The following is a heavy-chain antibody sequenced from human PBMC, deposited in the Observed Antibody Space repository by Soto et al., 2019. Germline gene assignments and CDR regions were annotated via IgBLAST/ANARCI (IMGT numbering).Heavy chain of an antibody. CDR2: IYYSGST. CDR1: GGSISSGGYY. J-gene: IGHJ4*02. V-gene: IGHV4-31*03. D-gene: IGHD3-22*01. CDR3: ATNRRAYYYDSSGYYLNY. Sequence: QVQLQESGPGLVKPSQTLSLTCTVSGGSISSGGYYWSWIRQHPGKGLEWIGYIYYSGSTYYNPSLKSRVTISVDTSKNPFSLKLSSVTAADTAVYYCATNRRAYYYDSSGYYLNYWGQGTLVTVSS.